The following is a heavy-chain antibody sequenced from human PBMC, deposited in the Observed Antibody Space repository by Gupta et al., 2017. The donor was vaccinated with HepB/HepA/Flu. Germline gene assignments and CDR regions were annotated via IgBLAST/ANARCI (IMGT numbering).Heavy chain of an antibody. V-gene: IGHV3-73*02. CDR3: LYAVKPVEIRRDYYFDMDV. CDR1: GFNFSASD. D-gene: IGHD2-8*01. CDR2: IRSKVKSFAT. J-gene: IGHJ6*03. Sequence: DVHLVESGGGLVQPGGSLRLSCAASGFNFSASDMHWVRQASGKGLEWVGLIRSKVKSFATSYAASIRGRFTISRDDSKSTASLLMNSLKTEDTALYFCLYAVKPVEIRRDYYFDMDVWGKGTTVTGSS.